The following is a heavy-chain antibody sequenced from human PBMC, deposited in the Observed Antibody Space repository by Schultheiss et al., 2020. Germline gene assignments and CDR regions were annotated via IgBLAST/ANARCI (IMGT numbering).Heavy chain of an antibody. Sequence: SETLSLTCAVSGDSINSSKWWSWIRQPPGKGLEWIGYIYYSGSTNYNPSLKSRVTISVDTSKNQFSLKLSSVTAADTAVYYCARLGVVPAAIRRRSWFDPWGQGTLVTVSS. CDR1: GDSINSSK. CDR3: ARLGVVPAAIRRRSWFDP. CDR2: IYYSGST. J-gene: IGHJ5*02. D-gene: IGHD2-2*01. V-gene: IGHV4-59*01.